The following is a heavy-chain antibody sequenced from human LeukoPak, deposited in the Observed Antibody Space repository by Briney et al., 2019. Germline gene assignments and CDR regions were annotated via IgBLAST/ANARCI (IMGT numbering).Heavy chain of an antibody. CDR2: IYNSGST. D-gene: IGHD6-6*01. V-gene: IGHV4-4*07. Sequence: SGTLSLTCTVSGGSISSYYWSWIRQPAGKGLEWIGHIYNSGSTNYNPSLKSRVTMSVDTSKKQFCLKLSSVTAADTAVYYCARDPQLGPFDYWGQGTLVTVSS. J-gene: IGHJ4*02. CDR1: GGSISSYY. CDR3: ARDPQLGPFDY.